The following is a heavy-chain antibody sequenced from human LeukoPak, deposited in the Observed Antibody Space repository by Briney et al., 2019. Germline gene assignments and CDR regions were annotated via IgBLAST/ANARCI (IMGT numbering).Heavy chain of an antibody. Sequence: AASVKVSCKASGYTFTGYYMHWVRQAPGQGLEWMGWINPNSGGTYYAQMFQGRVTMTRDTSISTAFMELSRLRSDDTAVYYCATRITMVRGVIPLFDPWGQGTLVTVSS. D-gene: IGHD3-10*01. CDR1: GYTFTGYY. CDR2: INPNSGGT. V-gene: IGHV1-2*02. J-gene: IGHJ5*02. CDR3: ATRITMVRGVIPLFDP.